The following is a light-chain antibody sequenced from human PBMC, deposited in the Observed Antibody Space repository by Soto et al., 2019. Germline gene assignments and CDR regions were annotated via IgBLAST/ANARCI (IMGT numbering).Light chain of an antibody. CDR1: QSVYNNY. J-gene: IGKJ4*01. Sequence: EIVLTQSPGTLSLSPGEGATLSCRASQSVYNNYLAWYQQKPGQAPRLLISGASIRATGIPDRFSGSGSGTDFTLTISRLESEDFAVYYCQQYDNLPITFGGGTKVEIK. CDR2: GAS. CDR3: QQYDNLPIT. V-gene: IGKV3-20*01.